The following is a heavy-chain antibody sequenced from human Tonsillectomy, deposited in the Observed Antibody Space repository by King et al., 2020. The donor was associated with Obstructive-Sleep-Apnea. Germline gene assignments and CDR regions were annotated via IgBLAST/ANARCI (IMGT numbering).Heavy chain of an antibody. CDR3: AKALRDYYYYGMDV. CDR2: IRYDGSNK. J-gene: IGHJ6*02. Sequence: VQLVESGGGVVQPGRSLRLSCAASGFTFSSYGMHWVRQAPGKGLEWVAFIRYDGSNKYYADSVKGRFTISRDNSKNTLYLQMNSLRAEDTAVYYCAKALRDYYYYGMDVWGQGTTVTVSS. CDR1: GFTFSSYG. V-gene: IGHV3-30*02.